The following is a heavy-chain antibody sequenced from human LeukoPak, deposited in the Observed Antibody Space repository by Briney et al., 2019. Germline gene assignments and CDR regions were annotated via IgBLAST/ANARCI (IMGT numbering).Heavy chain of an antibody. D-gene: IGHD6-13*01. CDR2: IYYSGST. V-gene: IGHV4-31*03. Sequence: SETLSLTCTVSGGSISSGGYYWSWIRQHPGKGLEWIGYIYYSGSTYYNPSLKSRVTISVDTSKNQFSLKLSSVTAADTAVYCCARGWDSSSWLYYFDYWGQGTLVTVSS. CDR1: GGSISSGGYY. J-gene: IGHJ4*02. CDR3: ARGWDSSSWLYYFDY.